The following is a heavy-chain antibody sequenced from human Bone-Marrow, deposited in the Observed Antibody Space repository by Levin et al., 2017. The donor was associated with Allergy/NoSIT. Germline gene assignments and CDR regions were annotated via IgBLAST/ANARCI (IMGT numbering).Heavy chain of an antibody. D-gene: IGHD1-1*01. J-gene: IGHJ5*02. V-gene: IGHV1-69*13. CDR1: GGTFSSYA. Sequence: SVKVSCKASGGTFSSYAISWVRQAPGQGLEWMGGIVPFFGTTNYAQKFQGRVTITADESTNTAYMALSSLRSEDTAVDYCARGTLQRLDHWGQGTLVTVSS. CDR2: IVPFFGTT. CDR3: ARGTLQRLDH.